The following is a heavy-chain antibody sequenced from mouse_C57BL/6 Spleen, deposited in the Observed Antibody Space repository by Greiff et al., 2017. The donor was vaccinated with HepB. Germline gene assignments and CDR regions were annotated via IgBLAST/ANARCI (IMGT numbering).Heavy chain of an antibody. CDR1: GYSITSGYY. J-gene: IGHJ3*01. V-gene: IGHV3-6*01. D-gene: IGHD1-1*01. CDR2: ISYDGSN. Sequence: EVQLQESGPGLVKPSQSLSLTCSVTGYSITSGYYWNWIRQFPGNKLEWMGYISYDGSNNYNPSLKNRISITRDTSKNQFFLKLNSVTTEDTATYYCARDRGLRYWFAYWGQGTLVTVSA. CDR3: ARDRGLRYWFAY.